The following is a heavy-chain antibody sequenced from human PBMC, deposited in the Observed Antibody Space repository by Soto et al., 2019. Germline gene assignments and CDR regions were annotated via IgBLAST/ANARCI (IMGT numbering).Heavy chain of an antibody. CDR2: IFWDGSNT. D-gene: IGHD4-17*01. CDR3: AKDMAYGGNSGPFDY. Sequence: EVQLVESGGVVVQPGGSLRLSCAASGFTFDDYTMHWVRQALGKGLEWVSLIFWDGSNTHYADSVKGRFTISRDNRKNSLYLQMDRLRTEDTALYYCAKDMAYGGNSGPFDYWGQGTLVTVSS. J-gene: IGHJ4*02. CDR1: GFTFDDYT. V-gene: IGHV3-43*01.